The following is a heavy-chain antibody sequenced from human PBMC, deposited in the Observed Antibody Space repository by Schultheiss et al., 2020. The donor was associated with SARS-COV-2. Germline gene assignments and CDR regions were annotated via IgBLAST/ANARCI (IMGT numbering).Heavy chain of an antibody. CDR2: VYFSGST. V-gene: IGHV4-30-4*01. Sequence: SETLSLTCTVSSGSLIPYYWSWIRQPPGKGLEWIGYVYFSGSTYYNPSLRSRVTMSLDAAQNHFSLKLTSVTAADTAVYYCARGAGRQVLLEYHYYGMGVWGQGTKVTVSS. J-gene: IGHJ6*02. D-gene: IGHD1-1*01. CDR1: SGSLIPYY. CDR3: ARGAGRQVLLEYHYYGMGV.